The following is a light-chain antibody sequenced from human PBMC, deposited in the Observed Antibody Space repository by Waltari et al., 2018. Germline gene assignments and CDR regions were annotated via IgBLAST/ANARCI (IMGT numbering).Light chain of an antibody. J-gene: IGLJ2*01. CDR2: YDS. Sequence: SYVVTQSPSVSVAPGETARITCGGDNIGSKSVHWYQQRPGQAPVLVISYDSDRPSGIPGRFSGSNSGNTATLTISWVEAEDEAYYYCLVWHSTIDHQGVFGGGTKLTVL. CDR3: LVWHSTIDHQGV. CDR1: NIGSKS. V-gene: IGLV3-21*04.